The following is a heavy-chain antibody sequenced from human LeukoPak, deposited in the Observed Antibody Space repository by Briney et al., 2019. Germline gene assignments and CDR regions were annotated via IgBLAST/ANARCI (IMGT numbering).Heavy chain of an antibody. V-gene: IGHV3-21*01. CDR1: GFTFSSYS. J-gene: IGHJ4*02. CDR3: VRERAEGFDY. Sequence: GGSLRLSCAASGFTFSSYSMNWVRQAPGKGLEWVSSIGGSSSSIYYADSVKGRFTVSRDNAKNSLYLQMSTLRAEDTAVYYCVRERAEGFDYWGQGILVTVSS. CDR2: IGGSSSSI. D-gene: IGHD6-19*01.